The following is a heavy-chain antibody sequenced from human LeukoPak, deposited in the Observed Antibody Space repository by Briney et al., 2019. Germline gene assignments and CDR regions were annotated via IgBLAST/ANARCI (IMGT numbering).Heavy chain of an antibody. J-gene: IGHJ4*02. V-gene: IGHV1-2*02. CDR3: ARDEPRYYYDSSGCDY. CDR1: GYTFTGYY. CDR2: INPNSGGT. Sequence: ASVKVSCKASGYTFTGYYMHWVRQAPGQGLEWMGWINPNSGGTNYAQKFQGRVTMTRDTSISTAYMELSRLRSDDTAVYYCARDEPRYYYDSSGCDYWGQGTLVTVSS. D-gene: IGHD3-22*01.